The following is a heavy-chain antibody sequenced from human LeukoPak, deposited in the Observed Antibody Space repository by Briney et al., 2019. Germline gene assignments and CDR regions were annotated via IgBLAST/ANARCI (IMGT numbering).Heavy chain of an antibody. CDR1: GFTFSSYA. V-gene: IGHV3-23*01. D-gene: IGHD6-13*01. CDR3: ASPRPTVGPEQQLVYVALGAYYYYGMNV. Sequence: GGSLRLSCAASGFTFSSYAMSWVRQAPGKGLEWVSAISGSGGSTYYADSVKGRFTISRDNSKNTLYLQMNSLRAEDTAVYYCASPRPTVGPEQQLVYVALGAYYYYGMNVWGQGTTVTVSS. CDR2: ISGSGGST. J-gene: IGHJ6*02.